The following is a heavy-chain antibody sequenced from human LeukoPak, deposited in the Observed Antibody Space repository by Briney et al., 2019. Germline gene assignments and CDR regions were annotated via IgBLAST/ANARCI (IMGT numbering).Heavy chain of an antibody. D-gene: IGHD3/OR15-3a*01. J-gene: IGHJ3*01. CDR1: GGPFIGHY. CDR2: IHHSGST. Sequence: SETLSLTCAVYGGPFIGHYWSWIRQSPGKGLEWIGEIHHSGSTNYNPSLESRLTISIDTSKNQFSLRLSSVAAADTAVYYCARAWTNDFDVWGQGTTVTISS. CDR3: ARAWTNDFDV. V-gene: IGHV4-34*01.